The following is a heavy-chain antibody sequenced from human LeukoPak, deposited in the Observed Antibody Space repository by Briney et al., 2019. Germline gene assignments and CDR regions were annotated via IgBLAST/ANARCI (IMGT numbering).Heavy chain of an antibody. Sequence: GGSLRLSCAASGFTFSSYAMSWVRQAPGKGLEWVSAIGGGGGSPYYADSVKGRFTISRDNSRNTLYLQMDGLRAEDAAVYYCAKAPPGTAHYYFDSWGQGTLVTVSS. V-gene: IGHV3-23*01. D-gene: IGHD3-10*01. CDR2: IGGGGGSP. CDR3: AKAPPGTAHYYFDS. CDR1: GFTFSSYA. J-gene: IGHJ4*02.